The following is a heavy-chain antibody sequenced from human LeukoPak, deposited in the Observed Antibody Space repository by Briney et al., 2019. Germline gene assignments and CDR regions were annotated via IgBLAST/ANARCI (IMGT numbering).Heavy chain of an antibody. D-gene: IGHD5-24*01. J-gene: IGHJ4*02. CDR1: GYTFTSYG. CDR2: ISAYNGNT. Sequence: GASVKVSCKASGYTFTSYGISWVRQAPGQGLEWMGWISAYNGNTNYAQKLQGRVTMTTDTSTSTAYMELRSLRSDDTAVYCCARQSGDGYNLSFDYWGQGTLVTVSS. V-gene: IGHV1-18*01. CDR3: ARQSGDGYNLSFDY.